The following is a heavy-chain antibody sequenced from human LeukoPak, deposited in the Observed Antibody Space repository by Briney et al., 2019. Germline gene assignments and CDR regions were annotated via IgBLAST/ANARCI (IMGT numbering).Heavy chain of an antibody. D-gene: IGHD2-15*01. CDR3: AKDAGLLLRYYYYGMDV. CDR1: GFIFSGYG. CDR2: ISYDGSNK. J-gene: IGHJ6*04. V-gene: IGHV3-30*18. Sequence: GRSLRLSCAASGFIFSGYGIHWVRQAPGKGLEWVAVISYDGSNKYYADSVKGRFTISGDNSKNTLYLQMNSLRAEDTAVYYCAKDAGLLLRYYYYGMDVWGKGTTVTVSS.